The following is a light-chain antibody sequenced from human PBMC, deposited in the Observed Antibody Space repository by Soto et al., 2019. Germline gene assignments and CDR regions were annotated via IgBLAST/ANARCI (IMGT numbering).Light chain of an antibody. CDR3: QQRSTWPPMYT. CDR1: QSVSSY. CDR2: DAS. V-gene: IGKV3-11*01. J-gene: IGKJ2*01. Sequence: EIVLTQSPATLSLSPGERATLSCRASQSVSSYLAWYQQKPGQAPRLLIYDASNRATGIPARFSGSGSGTDSTLTISSLEPEDFAVYYCQQRSTWPPMYTFGQGTKLEIK.